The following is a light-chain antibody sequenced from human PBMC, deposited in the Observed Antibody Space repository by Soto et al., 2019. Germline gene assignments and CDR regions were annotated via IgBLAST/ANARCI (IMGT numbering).Light chain of an antibody. J-gene: IGKJ5*01. CDR3: QQSYSTLPIT. CDR1: QAITTY. CDR2: AAS. V-gene: IGKV1-39*01. Sequence: IQMTQSPSSLSASVGDRVTLTCRSSQAITTYLNWYHHRPGTAPKLLIYAASILQNGVPSRFSGSGSGTDFTLTISGLQPEDFGTYYCQQSYSTLPITFGPGTRLDIK.